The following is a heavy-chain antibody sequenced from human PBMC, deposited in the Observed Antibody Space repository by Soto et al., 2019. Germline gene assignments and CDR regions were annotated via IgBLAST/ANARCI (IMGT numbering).Heavy chain of an antibody. V-gene: IGHV4-4*07. CDR1: GGSISSYY. D-gene: IGHD3-3*02. CDR2: IYTSGST. J-gene: IGHJ4*02. Sequence: SETLSLTCTVSGGSISSYYWSWIRQPAGKGLEWIGRIYTSGSTNYNPSLKSPVTMSVDTSKNQFYLKLSSVTAADTAVYYCARDITRIGTRTAPTNELGYWGQGTLVTVSS. CDR3: ARDITRIGTRTAPTNELGY.